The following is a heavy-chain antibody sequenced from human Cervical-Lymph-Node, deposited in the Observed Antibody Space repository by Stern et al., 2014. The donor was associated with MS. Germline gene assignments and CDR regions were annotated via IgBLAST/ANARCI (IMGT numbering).Heavy chain of an antibody. V-gene: IGHV4-59*01. CDR3: ARARCGGGDCPSWHYHFDY. CDR2: MYYSGSI. J-gene: IGHJ4*02. D-gene: IGHD2-21*02. CDR1: NDSINSYY. Sequence: QVQLQVSGPGLVKPSETLSLTCTVSNDSINSYYWNWIRQPPGKGLEWIGYMYYSGSIKYNPSLKSRVTISVDRSKNQFSLKLTSVTAADRAVYYCARARCGGGDCPSWHYHFDYWGQGSLVTVSS.